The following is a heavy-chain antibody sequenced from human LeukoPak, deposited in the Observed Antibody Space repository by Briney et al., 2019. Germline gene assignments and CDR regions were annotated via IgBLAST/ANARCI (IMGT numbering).Heavy chain of an antibody. CDR2: IYSGGST. V-gene: IGHV3-66*01. D-gene: IGHD4-17*01. Sequence: PGGSLRLSCAASGFTVSSNYMSWVRQAPGKGLEWVSVIYSGGSTYYADSVKGRFTISRDNSENTLYLQMNSLRAEDTAVYYCARDRGDYGFDPWGQGTLVTVSS. CDR3: ARDRGDYGFDP. CDR1: GFTVSSNY. J-gene: IGHJ5*02.